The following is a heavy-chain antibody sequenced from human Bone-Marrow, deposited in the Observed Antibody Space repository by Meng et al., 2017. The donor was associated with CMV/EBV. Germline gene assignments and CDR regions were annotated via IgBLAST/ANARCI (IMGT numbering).Heavy chain of an antibody. CDR2: INHSGST. J-gene: IGHJ5*02. V-gene: IGHV4-34*01. D-gene: IGHD3-3*01. Sequence: GELQEWGAGMLKPSETLSLPCAVYGGSFSGYYWSWIRQPPGKGLEWIGEINHSGSTNYNPSLKSRVTISVDTSKNQFSLKLSSVTAADTAVYYCARANGLTYYDFGRGWFDPWGQGTLVTVSS. CDR1: GGSFSGYY. CDR3: ARANGLTYYDFGRGWFDP.